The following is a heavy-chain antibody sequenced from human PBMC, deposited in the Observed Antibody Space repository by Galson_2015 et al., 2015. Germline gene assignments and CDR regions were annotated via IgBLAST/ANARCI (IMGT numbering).Heavy chain of an antibody. D-gene: IGHD3-22*01. V-gene: IGHV3-33*01. J-gene: IGHJ4*02. CDR1: GFTFSSYG. Sequence: SLRLSCAASGFTFSSYGMHWVRQAPGKGLEWVAVIWYDGSNKYYADSVKGRFTISRDNSKNTLYLQMNSLRAEDTAVYYCARDRMYYYDSSGYPAFDYWGQGTLVTVSS. CDR2: IWYDGSNK. CDR3: ARDRMYYYDSSGYPAFDY.